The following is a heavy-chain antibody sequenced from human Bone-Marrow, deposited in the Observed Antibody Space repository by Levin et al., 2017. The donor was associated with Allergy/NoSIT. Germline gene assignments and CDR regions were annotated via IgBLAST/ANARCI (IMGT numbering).Heavy chain of an antibody. Sequence: ETLSLTCAASGFIFSDYWMHWVRQGPGKGLVWVSQINGDGSTTTYADSVRGRFTISRDTAKNTLYLQMNSLRPEDTAVYYCATGLTYAYGYGDYWGRGTLVTVSS. V-gene: IGHV3-74*01. CDR3: ATGLTYAYGYGDY. J-gene: IGHJ4*02. D-gene: IGHD5-18*01. CDR2: INGDGSTT. CDR1: GFIFSDYW.